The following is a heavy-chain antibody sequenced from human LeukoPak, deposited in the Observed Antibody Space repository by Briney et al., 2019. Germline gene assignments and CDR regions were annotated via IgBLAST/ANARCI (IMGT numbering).Heavy chain of an antibody. V-gene: IGHV3-43*01. CDR3: AKDGIGSSNWYYFDY. D-gene: IGHD6-13*01. CDR1: GFTFQDYT. CDR2: ISWDGIST. Sequence: PGGSLRLSCAASGFTFQDYTMHWVRHAPGKGLEWISVISWDGISTYYADSVKARFTIARDNNKNSLYLQMNSLRTEDTALYYCAKDGIGSSNWYYFDYWGQGTLVTVSS. J-gene: IGHJ4*02.